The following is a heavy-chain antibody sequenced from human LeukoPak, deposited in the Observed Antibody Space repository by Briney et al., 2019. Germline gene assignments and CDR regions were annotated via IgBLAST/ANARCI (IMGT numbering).Heavy chain of an antibody. J-gene: IGHJ4*02. V-gene: IGHV3-15*01. Sequence: PGGSLRLSCAASGFTFSNAWMSWVRQAPGKGLEWVGRIKSKTDGGTTDYTAPVKGIFTISRDDSQNTLYLQMNSLKIEDTAVYYCATDLAAMVRAVDYWGQGTLVTVSS. D-gene: IGHD5-18*01. CDR2: IKSKTDGGTT. CDR3: ATDLAAMVRAVDY. CDR1: GFTFSNAW.